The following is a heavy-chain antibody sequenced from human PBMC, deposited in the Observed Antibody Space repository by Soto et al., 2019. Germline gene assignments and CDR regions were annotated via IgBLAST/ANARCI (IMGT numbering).Heavy chain of an antibody. Sequence: SETLSLTCTVSGGSISSSSYYWGWIRQPPGKGLEWIGSIYYSGSTYYNPSLKSRVTISVDTSKNQFSLKLSSVTAADTAVYYCARGSSRFGELLEPLPFDYWGQGTLVTVSS. CDR3: ARGSSRFGELLEPLPFDY. J-gene: IGHJ4*02. D-gene: IGHD3-10*01. CDR1: GGSISSSSYY. CDR2: IYYSGST. V-gene: IGHV4-39*01.